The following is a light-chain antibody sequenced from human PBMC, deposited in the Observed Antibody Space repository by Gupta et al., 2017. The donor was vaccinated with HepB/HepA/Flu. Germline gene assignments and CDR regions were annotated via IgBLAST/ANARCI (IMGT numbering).Light chain of an antibody. CDR2: CKD. CDR1: SSNIGSNT. J-gene: IGLJ3*02. V-gene: IGLV1-44*01. CDR3: AAWVDSLKGLG. Sequence: QSVLTQPPPASGTPGPRVTISCSGSSSNIGSNTVNWYQQLPGTAPKLRIYCKDQRPSGVPDRFSCSTSGTYASLATSVLQSEEEADDYCAAWVDSLKGLGFGGGTKLT.